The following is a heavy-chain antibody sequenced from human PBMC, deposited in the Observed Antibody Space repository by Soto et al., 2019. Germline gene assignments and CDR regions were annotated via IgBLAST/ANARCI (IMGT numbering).Heavy chain of an antibody. CDR3: XXXXXXXXXXXXYFDL. V-gene: IGHV3-30-3*01. Sequence: QVQLVESGGGVVQPGRSLRLSCAASGFTVSNYAMXXXRQXPXXXXXXXTIVSYDGNNQYYADSVKDRFTISRDNXXXXXXXXXXXXXXXXXXXXXXXXXXXXXXXXXXYFDLCGRGTLVTVSS. CDR2: VSYDGNNQ. CDR1: GFTVSNYA. J-gene: IGHJ2*01.